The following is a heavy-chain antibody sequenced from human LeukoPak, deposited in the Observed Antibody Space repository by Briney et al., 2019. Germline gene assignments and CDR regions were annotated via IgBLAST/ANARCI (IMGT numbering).Heavy chain of an antibody. CDR3: TRDRSRAEDD. CDR2: INQGGSDK. CDR1: GFTFSGHW. V-gene: IGHV3-7*01. D-gene: IGHD1-14*01. J-gene: IGHJ4*02. Sequence: GGSLRLSCAASGFTFSGHWMSWVRQAPGKGLEWVANINQGGSDKYYVDSVKGRFTISRDNANNLLYLQMNSLRAEDTAVYYCTRDRSRAEDDWGQGTLVTVS.